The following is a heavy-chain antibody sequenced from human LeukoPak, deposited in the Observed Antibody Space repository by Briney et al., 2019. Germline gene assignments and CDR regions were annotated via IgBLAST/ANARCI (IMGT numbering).Heavy chain of an antibody. J-gene: IGHJ6*03. CDR2: ISYRGST. CDR3: ASYDFWSGYYSSEEAGYMDV. Sequence: ASETLSLTCTVSGGSISSSSYYWGWIRQPPGRGLEWIVSISYRGSTYYNPSLKSRVTRFIDTSKNQFSLKLSSVTAADTAVYYCASYDFWSGYYSSEEAGYMDVWGKGTTVTVSS. D-gene: IGHD3-3*01. V-gene: IGHV4-39*01. CDR1: GGSISSSSYY.